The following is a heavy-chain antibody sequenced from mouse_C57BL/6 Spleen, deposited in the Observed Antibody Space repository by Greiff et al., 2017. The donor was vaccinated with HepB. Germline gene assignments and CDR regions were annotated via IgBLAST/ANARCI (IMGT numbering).Heavy chain of an antibody. Sequence: EVQLQQSGAELVKPGASVKLSCTASGFNIKDYYMHWVKQRTEQGLEWIGRIDPEDGETKYAQKFQGKATLTADTSSNTAYLQLSSLTSEDSAVYYRAWEGKLLGAWFGYCGEGTLVTVSA. CDR2: IDPEDGET. V-gene: IGHV14-2*01. CDR3: AWEGKLLGAWFGY. D-gene: IGHD2-1*01. J-gene: IGHJ3*01. CDR1: GFNIKDYY.